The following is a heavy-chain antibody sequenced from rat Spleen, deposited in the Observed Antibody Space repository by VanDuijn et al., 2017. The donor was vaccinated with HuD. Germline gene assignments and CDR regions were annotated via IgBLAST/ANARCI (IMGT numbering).Heavy chain of an antibody. CDR1: GFTFSNYY. Sequence: EVQLVESGGGLVQPGRSMKLSCAASGFTFSNYYMAWVRQAPTKGLEWVASISTGGGNTYYRDSVKGRFTISRDNAKSTLYLQMDSLRSEDTATYYCARHSARGTTYWYFDFWGPGTMVTVSS. CDR3: ARHSARGTTYWYFDF. J-gene: IGHJ1*01. V-gene: IGHV5-25*01. D-gene: IGHD4-3*01. CDR2: ISTGGGNT.